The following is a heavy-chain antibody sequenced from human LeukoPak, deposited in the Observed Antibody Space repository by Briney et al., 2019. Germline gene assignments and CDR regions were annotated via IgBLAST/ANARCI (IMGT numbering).Heavy chain of an antibody. J-gene: IGHJ4*02. CDR3: ARDLGYSSSWYSY. CDR1: GFTVSSNY. V-gene: IGHV3-53*01. D-gene: IGHD6-13*01. Sequence: PGGSLRLSCAASGFTVSSNYMSWVRQAPGKGLEWVSVIYSGGSTYYADSVKGRFTISRDNSKNTLYLQMNSLRAEDTAVYYCARDLGYSSSWYSYWGQGTLVTVSS. CDR2: IYSGGST.